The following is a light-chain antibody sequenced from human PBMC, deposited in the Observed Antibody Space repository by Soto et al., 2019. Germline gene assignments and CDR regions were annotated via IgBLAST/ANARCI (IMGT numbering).Light chain of an antibody. Sequence: DIQMTQSPSSLSASVGDRVTITCQASQNLGIFLNWYQQKPGKAPNLLIYGASTLQSGVPSRFSGSGSGTDCTLTISSLQPEDFATYYCQQSYSSPSLTFGGGTKVEIK. J-gene: IGKJ4*01. CDR2: GAS. V-gene: IGKV1-39*01. CDR1: QNLGIF. CDR3: QQSYSSPSLT.